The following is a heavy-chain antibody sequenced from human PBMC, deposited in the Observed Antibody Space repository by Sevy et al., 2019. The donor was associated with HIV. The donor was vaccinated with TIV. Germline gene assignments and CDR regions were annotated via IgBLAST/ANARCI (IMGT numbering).Heavy chain of an antibody. CDR2: ISYDGSKK. CDR1: GFIFTSYT. D-gene: IGHD6-19*01. V-gene: IGHV3-30*04. Sequence: GGSLRLSCAASGFIFTSYTMHWVRQAPGKGLEWVAFISYDGSKKYFADSVKGRFTIARENAKNTRYLQMNSLGAEDTAVYYCARDWGSGWSYYFDYWGQGTLVTVSS. CDR3: ARDWGSGWSYYFDY. J-gene: IGHJ4*02.